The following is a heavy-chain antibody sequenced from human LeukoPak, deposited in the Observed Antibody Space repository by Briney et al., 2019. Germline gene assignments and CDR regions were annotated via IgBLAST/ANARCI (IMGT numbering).Heavy chain of an antibody. V-gene: IGHV3-21*01. CDR2: ISSSSSYI. Sequence: PGGSLRLSCAASGFTFSSYSMNWVRQAPGKGLEWVSSISSSSSYIYYADSVKGRFTISRDNAKNSLYLQMNSLRAEDTAVYYCARDFSPFNYMDVWGKGTTVTVSS. CDR3: ARDFSPFNYMDV. J-gene: IGHJ6*03. CDR1: GFTFSSYS. D-gene: IGHD2/OR15-2a*01.